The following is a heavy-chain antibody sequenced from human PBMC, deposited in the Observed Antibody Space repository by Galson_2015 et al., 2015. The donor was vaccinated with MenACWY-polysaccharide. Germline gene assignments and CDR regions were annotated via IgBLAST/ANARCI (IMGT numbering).Heavy chain of an antibody. CDR3: VRDGGFYASDIYYNDYYGLDV. V-gene: IGHV5-51*01. CDR1: GYSFANHW. D-gene: IGHD3-10*01. J-gene: IGHJ6*02. CDR2: IFPGDSQT. Sequence: QSGAEVKKPGGSLKISCQASGYSFANHWIGWVREVPGKGLEWMGAIFPGDSQTIYSPSFQGQVIISVDKSINTAYLQWGGLKASDTAMYYCVRDGGFYASDIYYNDYYGLDVWGQGTIVTVS.